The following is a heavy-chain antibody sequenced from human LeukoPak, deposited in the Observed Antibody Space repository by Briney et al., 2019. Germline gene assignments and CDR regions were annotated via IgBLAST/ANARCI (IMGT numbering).Heavy chain of an antibody. CDR2: IYTSGRT. D-gene: IGHD3-16*02. CDR3: ARARVIPASFDD. J-gene: IGHJ4*02. V-gene: IGHV4-61*02. CDR1: GGSITFGSYY. Sequence: SETLSLTCTVSGGSITFGSYYWTWIRQPAGKGLDWIGRIYTSGRTFYNPSLKSRVTISMDTSMNQFSLRLNSVTAADTAVYYCARARVIPASFDDWGQGTLVTVSS.